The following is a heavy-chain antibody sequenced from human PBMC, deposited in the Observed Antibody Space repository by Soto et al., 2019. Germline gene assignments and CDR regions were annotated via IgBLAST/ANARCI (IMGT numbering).Heavy chain of an antibody. J-gene: IGHJ4*02. V-gene: IGHV3-21*06. CDR3: ARVGTDYGSGSPYYSDS. CDR2: ISPSSSFL. CDR1: GFSFRSYY. Sequence: GALRVSSAASGFSFRSYYMNWVRQAPGRGLEWVSSISPSSSFLSYADSLKGRFTISRDNAKSSVHLQMNSLRAEDTAVYYCARVGTDYGSGSPYYSDSWGQGILVPVYS. D-gene: IGHD3-10*01.